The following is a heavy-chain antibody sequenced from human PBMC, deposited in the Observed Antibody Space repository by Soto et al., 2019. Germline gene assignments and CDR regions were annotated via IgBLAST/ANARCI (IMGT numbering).Heavy chain of an antibody. Sequence: PSETLSLTCTVSGGSISSGGYYWSWIRQHPGKGLEWIGYIYYSGSTYYNPSLKSRVTISVDTSKNQFSLKLSSVTAADTAVYYCARASPFFDSSGPLLFDYWGQGTLVTVSS. CDR3: ARASPFFDSSGPLLFDY. V-gene: IGHV4-31*03. CDR1: GGSISSGGYY. D-gene: IGHD3-22*01. CDR2: IYYSGST. J-gene: IGHJ4*02.